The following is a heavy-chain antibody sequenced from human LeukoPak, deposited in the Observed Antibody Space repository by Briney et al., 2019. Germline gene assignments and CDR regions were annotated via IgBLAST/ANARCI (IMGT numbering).Heavy chain of an antibody. CDR2: ISSSGSTI. Sequence: GGSLRLSCAASGFTFSDYYMSWIRQAPGKGLEWVSYISSSGSTIYYADSVKGRFTISRDNAKNSLYLQMNSLRAEDTALYYCAKGDSDYGDYVDAFDIWGQGTMVTVSS. CDR3: AKGDSDYGDYVDAFDI. V-gene: IGHV3-11*01. D-gene: IGHD4-17*01. CDR1: GFTFSDYY. J-gene: IGHJ3*02.